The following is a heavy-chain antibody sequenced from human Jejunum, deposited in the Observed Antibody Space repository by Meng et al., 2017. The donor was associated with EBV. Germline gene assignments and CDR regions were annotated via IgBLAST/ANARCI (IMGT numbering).Heavy chain of an antibody. V-gene: IGHV4-34*01. J-gene: IGHJ5*02. CDR3: ARLGGYASGTYYPFDP. Sequence: HVRPQSGGAGLLTPSATPSLTCAVYGGSFSDYYWSWFRQPPGKGLVWMGEINHGGGAIFNPSLKSRVTISVDTSKNQFSLKLSSVTAADTAVYYCARLGGYASGTYYPFDPWGQGTLVTVSS. CDR1: GGSFSDYY. D-gene: IGHD3-10*01. CDR2: INHGGGA.